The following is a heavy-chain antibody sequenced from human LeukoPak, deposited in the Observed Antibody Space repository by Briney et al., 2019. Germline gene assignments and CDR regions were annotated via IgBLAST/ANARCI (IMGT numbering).Heavy chain of an antibody. J-gene: IGHJ4*02. Sequence: GGSLRLSCAASGFTFSSFWMNWVRQAPGKGLEWVAVISYDGSNKYYADSVKGRFTISRDNSKNTLYLQMNSLRAEDTAVYYCARDTGDGYNSYYFDYWGQGTPVTVSS. D-gene: IGHD5-24*01. CDR1: GFTFSSFW. CDR2: ISYDGSNK. V-gene: IGHV3-30*01. CDR3: ARDTGDGYNSYYFDY.